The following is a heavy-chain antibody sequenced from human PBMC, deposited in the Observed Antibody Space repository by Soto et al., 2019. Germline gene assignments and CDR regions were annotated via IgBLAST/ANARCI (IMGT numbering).Heavy chain of an antibody. Sequence: SETLCLTCTVSGGSISSYYWCWIRQPPGKGLEWIGYIYYSGSTNYNPSLKSRVTISVDTSKNQFSLKLSSVTAADTAVYYCDRGLKDYDILTGYTYYYYYMDVWGKGTTVTVSS. CDR2: IYYSGST. D-gene: IGHD3-9*01. CDR1: GGSISSYY. J-gene: IGHJ6*03. V-gene: IGHV4-59*01. CDR3: DRGLKDYDILTGYTYYYYYMDV.